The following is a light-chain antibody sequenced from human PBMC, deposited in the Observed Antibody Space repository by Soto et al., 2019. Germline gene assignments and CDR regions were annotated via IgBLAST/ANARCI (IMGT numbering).Light chain of an antibody. J-gene: IGLJ3*02. CDR2: STN. CDR1: SGSVSTSYY. Sequence: QTVVTQEPSFSVSPGRTVTLTCGLSSGSVSTSYYPSWYQQTPGQAPRTLIYSTNARSSGVPDRFPGSILGNKAALTITGDQAGDESDYYCVLYMGSGIWVFGGGTQLTVL. CDR3: VLYMGSGIWV. V-gene: IGLV8-61*01.